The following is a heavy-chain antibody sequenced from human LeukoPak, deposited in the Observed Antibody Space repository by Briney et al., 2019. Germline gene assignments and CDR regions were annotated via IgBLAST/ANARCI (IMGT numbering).Heavy chain of an antibody. CDR3: ARYSSGWYFYL. J-gene: IGHJ2*01. Sequence: ASVKDSCKTSRYTLTGYYMHWVRPAPGQGLEWKGWLKPKSGSTKYAQKFAGRVTMTRNTSISSVYMELTRLRSEDTAGYDCARYSSGWYFYLWGRGNLVTVSS. CDR2: LKPKSGST. D-gene: IGHD6-19*01. V-gene: IGHV1-2*02. CDR1: RYTLTGYY.